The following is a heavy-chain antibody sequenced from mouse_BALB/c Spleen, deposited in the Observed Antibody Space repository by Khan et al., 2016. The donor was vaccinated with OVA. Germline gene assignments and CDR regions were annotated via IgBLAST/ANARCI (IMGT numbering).Heavy chain of an antibody. J-gene: IGHJ2*01. CDR3: ARTDGSDFDY. V-gene: IGHV1-20*02. D-gene: IGHD1-1*01. Sequence: VRLQQSGPELVKPGASVKISCKASGYSFTGYFINWVMQSHGKSLEWIGRINPHIGETFYNQKFRDKATLTVDESSSTAHMELRSLASEDSAVYYCARTDGSDFDYWGQGTTLTVSS. CDR2: INPHIGET. CDR1: GYSFTGYF.